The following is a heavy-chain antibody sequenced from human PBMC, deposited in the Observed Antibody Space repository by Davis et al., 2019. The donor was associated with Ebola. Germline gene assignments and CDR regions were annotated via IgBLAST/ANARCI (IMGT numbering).Heavy chain of an antibody. CDR1: GGTFSSYA. CDR3: ARDGHRGASDQTGDY. CDR2: IIPIFGTA. Sequence: SVKVSCKASGGTFSSYAISWVRQAPGQGLEWMGGIIPIFGTANYAQKFQGRVTITADESTSTAYMELSSLRSDDTAVYYCARDGHRGASDQTGDYWGQGTLVTVSS. V-gene: IGHV1-69*13. D-gene: IGHD4/OR15-4a*01. J-gene: IGHJ4*02.